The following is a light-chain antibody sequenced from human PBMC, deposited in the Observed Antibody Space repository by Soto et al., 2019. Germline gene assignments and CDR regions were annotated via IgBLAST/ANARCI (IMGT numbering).Light chain of an antibody. CDR1: QSIHSW. J-gene: IGKJ5*01. CDR2: KAS. Sequence: DFQMTQSPSTLSASVGDRVSITCRASQSIHSWLAWYQQKPGRTPKLLIYKASTLESGVPSRFSGSGSGTEFTLTISSLQPDDFATYYCQQYGSSLITFGQGTRLEIK. CDR3: QQYGSSLIT. V-gene: IGKV1-5*03.